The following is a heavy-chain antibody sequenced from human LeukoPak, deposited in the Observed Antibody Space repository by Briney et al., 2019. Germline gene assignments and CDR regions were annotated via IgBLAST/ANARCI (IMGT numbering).Heavy chain of an antibody. CDR1: GYRFTDYW. D-gene: IGHD1-7*01. Sequence: GESLKISCKGSGYRFTDYWIGWVRQMPGKGLEWMGIIYSGDSDTRYSPSFQGQVTISADKSINTAHLQWSSLKASDTAMHYCARGAAGTTPDYYYFGLDVWGQGTTVRVSS. CDR3: ARGAAGTTPDYYYFGLDV. V-gene: IGHV5-51*01. J-gene: IGHJ6*02. CDR2: IYSGDSDT.